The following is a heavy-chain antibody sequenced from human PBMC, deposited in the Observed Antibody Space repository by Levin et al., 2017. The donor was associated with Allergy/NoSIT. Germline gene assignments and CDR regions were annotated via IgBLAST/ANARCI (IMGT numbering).Heavy chain of an antibody. CDR1: GYTFTDYN. J-gene: IGHJ5*02. V-gene: IGHV1-2*02. D-gene: IGHD6-13*01. CDR2: LNPNSGGT. Sequence: ASVKVSCKASGYTFTDYNMHWVRQAPGQGLEWMGWLNPNSGGTYYPQKFQGRVTMTRDTSISTAYMELSGLRSDDTAIYYGARRIAAAGADWFDPWGQGTLVTVS. CDR3: ARRIAAAGADWFDP.